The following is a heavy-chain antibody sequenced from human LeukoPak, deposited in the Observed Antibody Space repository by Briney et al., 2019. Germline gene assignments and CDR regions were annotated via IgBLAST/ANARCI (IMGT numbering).Heavy chain of an antibody. CDR3: ASAAAAGTGDYYYYYYMDV. CDR1: GGTFSSYA. CDR2: IIPIFGTA. V-gene: IGHV1-69*05. D-gene: IGHD6-13*01. J-gene: IGHJ6*03. Sequence: SVKVSCKASGGTFSSYAISWVRQAPGQGLEWMGGIIPIFGTANYAQKFQGRVTITTDESTSTAYVELSSLRSEDTAVYHCASAAAAGTGDYYYYYYMDVWGKGTTVTVSS.